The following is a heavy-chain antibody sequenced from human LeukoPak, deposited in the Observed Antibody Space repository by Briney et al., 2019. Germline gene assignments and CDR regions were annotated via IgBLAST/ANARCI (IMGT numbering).Heavy chain of an antibody. Sequence: PGGSLRLSCAASGFTFSSYAMTWVRQAPGRGLEWVSVISGSGGTTYYADSVKGRFTISRDNSKNTLYPQMNSLRAEDTALYYCAKVFSAWGPLDYWGQGTLVTVSS. CDR2: ISGSGGTT. D-gene: IGHD6-19*01. V-gene: IGHV3-23*01. CDR3: AKVFSAWGPLDY. CDR1: GFTFSSYA. J-gene: IGHJ4*02.